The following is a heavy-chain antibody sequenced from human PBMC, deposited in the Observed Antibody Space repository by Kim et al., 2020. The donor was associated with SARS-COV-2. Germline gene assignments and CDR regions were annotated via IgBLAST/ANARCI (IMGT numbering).Heavy chain of an antibody. V-gene: IGHV3-23*01. CDR1: GFTFSNYA. CDR2: ISGSGGPT. Sequence: GGSLRLSCAASGFTFSNYAMNWVRQAPGKGLEWVASISGSGGPTHYADSVKGRFTISRDNSKNTLYLQLNSLRPEDTAVYYCARARTFYYYYGMDVWGQGTTVTVSS. CDR3: ARARTFYYYYGMDV. J-gene: IGHJ6*02.